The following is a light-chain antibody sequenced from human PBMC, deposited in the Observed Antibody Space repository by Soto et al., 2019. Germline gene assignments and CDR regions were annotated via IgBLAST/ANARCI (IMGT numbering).Light chain of an antibody. CDR1: QPISDY. CDR3: HQYNIWPPLL. V-gene: IGKV1-39*01. Sequence: DIQMTQSPSSLSASVGDRVTITCRTSQPISDYLNWYQQKPGKAPTLLIYTASNLQSGVPSRFSGSGSGTHFTLTISSLQPEDFATYYCHQYNIWPPLLFGGGTKVEIK. CDR2: TAS. J-gene: IGKJ4*01.